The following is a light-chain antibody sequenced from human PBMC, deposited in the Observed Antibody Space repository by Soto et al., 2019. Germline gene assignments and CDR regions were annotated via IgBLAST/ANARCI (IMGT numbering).Light chain of an antibody. J-gene: IGLJ1*01. CDR1: SSDIGAYDH. Sequence: QSVLTQPASLSGSPGQSITISCTGTSSDIGAYDHVSWYQQHPGKAPKLMIYEINKRPSGVPDRFSGSKSGNTASLTVSGLQAEDEADYYCSSFAGSNNFPYVFGTGTKV. V-gene: IGLV2-8*01. CDR2: EIN. CDR3: SSFAGSNNFPYV.